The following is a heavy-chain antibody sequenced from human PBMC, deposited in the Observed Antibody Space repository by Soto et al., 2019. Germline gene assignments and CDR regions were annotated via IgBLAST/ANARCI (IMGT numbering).Heavy chain of an antibody. CDR3: ARATGWLQFPRFDY. Sequence: ASVKVSCKASGYTFTGYYMHWVRQAPGQGLEWMGWINPNSGGTNYAQKFQGRVTMTRDTSISTAYMELSRLRSDDTAVYYCARATGWLQFPRFDYWGQGTLVTVYS. CDR1: GYTFTGYY. V-gene: IGHV1-2*02. CDR2: INPNSGGT. J-gene: IGHJ4*02. D-gene: IGHD5-12*01.